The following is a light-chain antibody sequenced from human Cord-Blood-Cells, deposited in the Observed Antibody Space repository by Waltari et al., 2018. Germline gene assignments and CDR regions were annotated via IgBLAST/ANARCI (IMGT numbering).Light chain of an antibody. CDR3: QQYYSTPPYT. Sequence: DIVMTQSPDSLAVSLGERATINCKSCQSVLYSSNNKNYLAWYQQKPGQPPKLLIYWASTRESGVPDRFSGSGSGTDFTLTISSLQAEDVAVYYCQQYYSTPPYTFGPGTKVDIK. CDR2: WAS. CDR1: QSVLYSSNNKNY. V-gene: IGKV4-1*01. J-gene: IGKJ3*01.